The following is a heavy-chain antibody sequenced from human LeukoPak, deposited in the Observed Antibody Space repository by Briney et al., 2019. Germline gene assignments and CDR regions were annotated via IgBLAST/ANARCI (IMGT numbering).Heavy chain of an antibody. CDR2: ISWNSGSI. Sequence: GGSLRLSCAASGFTFDDYAMHWVRQAPGKGLEWVSGISWNSGSIGYADSVKGRFTISRDNAKNSLYLQMNSLRAEDTALYYCAKDIGSGYDYYYGMDVWGQGTTVIVSS. CDR3: AKDIGSGYDYYYGMDV. V-gene: IGHV3-9*01. J-gene: IGHJ6*02. CDR1: GFTFDDYA. D-gene: IGHD3-10*01.